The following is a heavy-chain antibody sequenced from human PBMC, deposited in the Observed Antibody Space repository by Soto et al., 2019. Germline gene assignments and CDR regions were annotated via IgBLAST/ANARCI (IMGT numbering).Heavy chain of an antibody. D-gene: IGHD5-18*01. CDR3: ARVNPGYSYVNY. J-gene: IGHJ4*02. CDR2: INSDGSTT. Sequence: EVQLVESGGGLVQPGGSLRLSCAASGFTFSSYWMLWVRQAPGKGLVWVSRINSDGSTTSYPDSVKGRFTISRDNAKNTLYLQMNRRRAEDTAVYDCARVNPGYSYVNYWGQGTRVTVSS. CDR1: GFTFSSYW. V-gene: IGHV3-74*01.